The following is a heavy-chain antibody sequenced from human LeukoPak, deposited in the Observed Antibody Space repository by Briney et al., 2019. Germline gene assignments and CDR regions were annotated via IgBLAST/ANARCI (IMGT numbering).Heavy chain of an antibody. CDR1: RFTFSSYA. J-gene: IGHJ4*02. D-gene: IGHD1-26*01. CDR3: ARSRRRELLGTSFDY. CDR2: ISYDGRNK. Sequence: GGSLRLSCAASRFTFSSYAMHWVRQAPGKGLEWVAVISYDGRNKYYADSVKGRFTISRDNSKNTLYLQMNSLRAEDTAVYYCARSRRRELLGTSFDYWGQGTLVTVSS. V-gene: IGHV3-30*04.